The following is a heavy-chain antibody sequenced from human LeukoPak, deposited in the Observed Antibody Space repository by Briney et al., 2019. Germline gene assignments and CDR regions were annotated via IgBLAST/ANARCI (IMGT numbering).Heavy chain of an antibody. J-gene: IGHJ4*02. CDR2: INHSGST. Sequence: SETLSLTCAVYGGSFSGYYWSWIRQPPGKGLEWIGEINHSGSTNYNPSLKSRVTISVDTSKNQFSLKLSSVTAADTAVYYCARGDKDSGYGPRYFDYWGQGTLVTVSS. CDR1: GGSFSGYY. V-gene: IGHV4-34*01. CDR3: ARGDKDSGYGPRYFDY. D-gene: IGHD5-12*01.